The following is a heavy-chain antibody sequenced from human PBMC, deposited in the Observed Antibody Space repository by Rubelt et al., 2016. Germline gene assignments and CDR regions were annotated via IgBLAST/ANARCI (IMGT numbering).Heavy chain of an antibody. Sequence: EVQLVESGGGLVKPGGSLRLSCAASGFTFSDYYMSWIRQAPGKGLEWVSLLNSGDSAFYAASVKGRFTISRDNSTNTRELQVKDLGAEDTALYYCAKGDAFDVWGRGTMVIVSS. V-gene: IGHV3-66*02. CDR2: LNSGDSA. CDR1: GFTFSDYY. J-gene: IGHJ3*01. CDR3: AKGDAFDV.